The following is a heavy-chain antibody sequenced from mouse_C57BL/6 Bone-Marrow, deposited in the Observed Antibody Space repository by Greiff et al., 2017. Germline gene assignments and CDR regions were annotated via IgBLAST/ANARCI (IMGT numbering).Heavy chain of an antibody. D-gene: IGHD1-1*02. CDR3: ARERWLSPFAY. J-gene: IGHJ3*01. CDR2: IYPRDGST. CDR1: GYTFTDHT. Sequence: VKLMESDAELVKPGASVKISCTVSGYTFTDHTIHWMKQRPEQGLEWIGYIYPRDGSTKYNEKFKGKATLTADKSYSTAYMQRNSLTSEDSAVYVCARERWLSPFAYWGQGTLVTVSA. V-gene: IGHV1-78*01.